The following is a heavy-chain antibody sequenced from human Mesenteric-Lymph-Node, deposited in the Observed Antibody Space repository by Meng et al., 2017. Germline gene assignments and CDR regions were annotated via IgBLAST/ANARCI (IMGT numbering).Heavy chain of an antibody. CDR3: ARNDYGDLRYHWFDP. V-gene: IGHV6-1*01. Sequence: QAQLRQSGPRLVKPSQTLSLTCATSGDSVSNNSAAWSWIRQSPSRGLEWLGRAYYRSKWYYDYAVSVKSRVTFNPDTSKNQFSLHLESVTPEDTAVYYCARNDYGDLRYHWFDPWGQGTLVTVSS. CDR2: AYYRSKWYY. D-gene: IGHD4-17*01. J-gene: IGHJ5*02. CDR1: GDSVSNNSAA.